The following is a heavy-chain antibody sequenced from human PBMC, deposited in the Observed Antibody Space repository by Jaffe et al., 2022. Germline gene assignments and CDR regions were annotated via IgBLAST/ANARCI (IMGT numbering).Heavy chain of an antibody. D-gene: IGHD2-2*01. Sequence: QVQLQQWGAGLLKPSETLSLTCAVYGGSFSGYYWSWIRQPPGKGLEWIGEINHSGSTNYNPSLKSRVTISVDTSKNQFSLKLSSVTAADTAVYYCARGRAEKRYCSSTSCLRYMDVWGKGTTVTVSS. V-gene: IGHV4-34*01. CDR3: ARGRAEKRYCSSTSCLRYMDV. CDR1: GGSFSGYY. CDR2: INHSGST. J-gene: IGHJ6*03.